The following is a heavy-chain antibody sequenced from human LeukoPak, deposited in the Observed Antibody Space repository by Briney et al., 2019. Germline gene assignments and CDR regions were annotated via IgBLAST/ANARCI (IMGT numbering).Heavy chain of an antibody. J-gene: IGHJ4*02. CDR3: TRGPYNNVVNLDY. CDR2: IRSKAYGGTT. CDR1: GFRFGDYA. V-gene: IGHV3-49*04. D-gene: IGHD4-11*01. Sequence: GGSLRLSCTTSGFRFGDYAMTWVRQAPGKGLEWVGFIRSKAYGGTTEYAASVKGRFTISRDDSKNIAYPQMNSLQTEDTAMYYCTRGPYNNVVNLDYWGQGTLVTVSS.